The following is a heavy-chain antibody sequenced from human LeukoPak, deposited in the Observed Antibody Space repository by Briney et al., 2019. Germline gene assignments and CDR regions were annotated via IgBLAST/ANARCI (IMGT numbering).Heavy chain of an antibody. J-gene: IGHJ3*02. CDR1: GFTFSSYS. D-gene: IGHD2-15*01. CDR3: ARGYCSGGSCYLGAFDI. CDR2: ISSSSSYI. V-gene: IGHV3-21*01. Sequence: GESLRLSCAASGFTFSSYSMNWVRQAPGKGLEWVSSISSSSSYIYYADSVKGRFTISRDNAKNSLYLQMNSLRAEDTAVYYCARGYCSGGSCYLGAFDIWGQGTMVTVSS.